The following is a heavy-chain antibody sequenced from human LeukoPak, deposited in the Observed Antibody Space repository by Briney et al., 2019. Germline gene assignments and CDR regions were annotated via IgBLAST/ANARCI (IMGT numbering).Heavy chain of an antibody. V-gene: IGHV3-15*01. D-gene: IGHD3-16*02. CDR2: IKSKTDGGTT. Sequence: GGSLRLSCAASGFTFSNAWMSWVRQAPGKGLEWVGRIKSKTDGGTTDYAAPVKGRFTISRDDSKNTLYLQMNSLKTEDTAVYYCTTDGWRQRYYDYVWGSYRYTPFDYWGQGTLVTVSS. CDR1: GFTFSNAW. J-gene: IGHJ4*02. CDR3: TTDGWRQRYYDYVWGSYRYTPFDY.